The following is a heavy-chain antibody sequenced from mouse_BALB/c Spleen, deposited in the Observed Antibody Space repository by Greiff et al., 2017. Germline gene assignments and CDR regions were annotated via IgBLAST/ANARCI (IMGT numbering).Heavy chain of an antibody. CDR1: GFAFSSYD. Sequence: EVQRVESGGGLVKPGGSLKLSCAASGFAFSSYDMSWVRQTPEKRLEWVAYISSGGGSTYYPDTVKGRFTISRDNAKNTLYLQMSSLKSEDTAMYYCARLYDYDVAWFAYWGQGTLVTVSA. V-gene: IGHV5-12-1*01. CDR3: ARLYDYDVAWFAY. J-gene: IGHJ3*01. D-gene: IGHD2-4*01. CDR2: ISSGGGST.